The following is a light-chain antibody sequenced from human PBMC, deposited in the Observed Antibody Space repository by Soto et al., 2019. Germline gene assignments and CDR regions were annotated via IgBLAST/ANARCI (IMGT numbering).Light chain of an antibody. Sequence: DVVMTQTPLSLSVTPGQPATISCKSSQTLLHSDRKTYLYWYLQKPGQPPQLLIYEFSSRVSGVPDRFSGSGSGTDFTLKISRVEADDVGVYYCMQSIEPPFTFGPGTRVDIK. J-gene: IGKJ3*01. CDR3: MQSIEPPFT. V-gene: IGKV2D-29*01. CDR1: QTLLHSDRKTY. CDR2: EFS.